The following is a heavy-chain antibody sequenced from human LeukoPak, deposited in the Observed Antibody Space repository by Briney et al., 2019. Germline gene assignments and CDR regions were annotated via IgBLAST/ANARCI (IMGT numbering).Heavy chain of an antibody. Sequence: GGSLRLSCAASGFTFSSYWMHWVRQAPGKGLVWVSRINSDGSSTSYADSVKGRFTISRDNAKNTLYLQMNSLRAEDTAVYYCARGSIQLSLRVNWFDPWGQGTLVTVSS. D-gene: IGHD5-18*01. J-gene: IGHJ5*02. CDR3: ARGSIQLSLRVNWFDP. CDR1: GFTFSSYW. V-gene: IGHV3-74*01. CDR2: INSDGSST.